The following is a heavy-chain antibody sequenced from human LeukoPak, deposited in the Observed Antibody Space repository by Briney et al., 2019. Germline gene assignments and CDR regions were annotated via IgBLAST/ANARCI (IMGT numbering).Heavy chain of an antibody. V-gene: IGHV3-9*01. J-gene: IGHJ4*02. Sequence: GRSLRLSCAASGFTFDDYAMHWVRQAPGKRLEWVSGISWNSGSIGYADSVKGRFTISRDNAKTSLYLKMNSLRAEDTALYYCAKGDNYYDSSGYPDYWGQGTLVTVSS. CDR1: GFTFDDYA. D-gene: IGHD3-22*01. CDR3: AKGDNYYDSSGYPDY. CDR2: ISWNSGSI.